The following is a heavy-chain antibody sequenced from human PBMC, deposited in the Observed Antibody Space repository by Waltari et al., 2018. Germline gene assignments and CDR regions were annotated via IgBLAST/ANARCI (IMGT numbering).Heavy chain of an antibody. D-gene: IGHD6-13*01. CDR1: GFTFSSYW. CDR3: ARDPGYSLSHAFDI. CDR2: INRDGSST. Sequence: EVQLVESGGGLVQPGGSLRLSCAASGFTFSSYWMHWVRQAPGKGLVWVSRINRDGSSTSYADSVKGRFTISRDNAKNTLYLQMNSLRAEDTAVYYCARDPGYSLSHAFDIWGQGTMVTVSS. V-gene: IGHV3-74*01. J-gene: IGHJ3*02.